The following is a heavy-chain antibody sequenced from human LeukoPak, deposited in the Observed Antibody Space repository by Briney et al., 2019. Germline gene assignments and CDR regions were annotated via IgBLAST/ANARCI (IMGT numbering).Heavy chain of an antibody. CDR3: ARALSAVDWYFDV. CDR2: IFYSGST. D-gene: IGHD3-16*02. J-gene: IGHJ2*01. CDR1: GGSISSYY. Sequence: SETLSLTCTVSGGSISSYYWSWIRQPPGKGLEWIGYIFYSGSTNYNPSLKSRVTMSVDTSKNQFFLRLSSVTAADTAVYYCARALSAVDWYFDVWGRGTLVTVSS. V-gene: IGHV4-59*01.